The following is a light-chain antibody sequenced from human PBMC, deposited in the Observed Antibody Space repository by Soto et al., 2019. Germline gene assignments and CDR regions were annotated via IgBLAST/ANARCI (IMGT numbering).Light chain of an antibody. CDR2: DVS. CDR1: SSDVGSYNY. V-gene: IGLV2-14*03. Sequence: QSVLTQPASVSGSPGQSITISCTGTSSDVGSYNYVSWYQQHPGEAPKVMIYDVSSRPSGVSTRFSGSKSGNTASLTISGLQAEDDAQYYCSSRTSATTVVFGGGTKLTVL. J-gene: IGLJ3*02. CDR3: SSRTSATTVV.